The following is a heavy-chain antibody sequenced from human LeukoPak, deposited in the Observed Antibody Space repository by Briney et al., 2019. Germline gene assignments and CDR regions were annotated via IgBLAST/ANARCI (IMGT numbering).Heavy chain of an antibody. CDR3: ARGRVNYDILTGLDY. CDR2: INHSGST. D-gene: IGHD3-9*01. CDR1: GGSFSAYY. V-gene: IGHV4-34*01. Sequence: SETLSLTCAVYGGSFSAYYCTWIRQPPGKGLELIGEINHSGSTNYNPSLKSRVTISVDTSKNQFSLKVTSVTAADTAVYYCARGRVNYDILTGLDYWGQGTLVTVSS. J-gene: IGHJ4*02.